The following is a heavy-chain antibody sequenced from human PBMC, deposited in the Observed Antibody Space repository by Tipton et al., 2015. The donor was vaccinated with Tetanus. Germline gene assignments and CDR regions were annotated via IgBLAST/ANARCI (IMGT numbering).Heavy chain of an antibody. Sequence: TLSLTCTVSGGSISTYHWNWIRQFPGKGLEWIGYIDYFGTTKYNPSLKSRVAMSVDTSKNQLSLKLSSVTSADTAVYYCAKVRGRLRYSFDSWGQGTLVTVSS. J-gene: IGHJ5*01. CDR2: IDYFGTT. CDR1: GGSISTYH. D-gene: IGHD1-26*01. CDR3: AKVRGRLRYSFDS. V-gene: IGHV4-59*01.